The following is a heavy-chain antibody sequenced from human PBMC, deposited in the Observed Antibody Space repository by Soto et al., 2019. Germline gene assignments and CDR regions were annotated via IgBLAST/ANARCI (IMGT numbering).Heavy chain of an antibody. D-gene: IGHD1-20*01. CDR1: GLTFSSYS. J-gene: IGHJ6*02. CDR2: ISSYGGST. Sequence: GGSLRLSCAASGLTFSSYSMHWVRQAPGKGLEYVSVISSYGGSTYYANSVKGRFTISRDNSKNTLYLQMGSLRAEDMAVYYCAKGVNSYGMDVWGQGTTVTVSS. V-gene: IGHV3-64*01. CDR3: AKGVNSYGMDV.